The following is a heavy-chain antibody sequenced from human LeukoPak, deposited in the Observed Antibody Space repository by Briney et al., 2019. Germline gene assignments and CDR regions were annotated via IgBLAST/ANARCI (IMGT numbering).Heavy chain of an antibody. Sequence: PGGSLRLSCAASGFTFSSYSMNWVRQAPGKGLEWVSYISSSSSTIYYADSVKGRLTISRDNAENSLYLQMNSLRAEDTAVYYCAREGDFWSGYYTGIFDYWGQGTLVTVSS. CDR1: GFTFSSYS. J-gene: IGHJ4*02. V-gene: IGHV3-48*04. CDR2: ISSSSSTI. D-gene: IGHD3-3*01. CDR3: AREGDFWSGYYTGIFDY.